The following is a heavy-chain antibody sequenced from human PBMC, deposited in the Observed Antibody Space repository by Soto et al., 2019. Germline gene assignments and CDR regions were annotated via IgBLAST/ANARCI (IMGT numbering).Heavy chain of an antibody. CDR3: ARDRGFGENQLLTYFDY. V-gene: IGHV3-7*01. Sequence: GGSLRLSCAASGFTFSSYWTSWVRQAPGKGLEWVANIKEDGSEKYYVDSVKGRFTVSRDNAKNSLFLQMNSLRAEDTAVYYCARDRGFGENQLLTYFDYWGQGTLVTVSS. D-gene: IGHD2-2*01. CDR2: IKEDGSEK. CDR1: GFTFSSYW. J-gene: IGHJ4*02.